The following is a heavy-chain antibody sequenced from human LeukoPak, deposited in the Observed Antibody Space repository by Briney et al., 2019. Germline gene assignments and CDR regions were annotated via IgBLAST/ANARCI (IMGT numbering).Heavy chain of an antibody. Sequence: GGSLRLSCASSGFTFSDHYMDWVRQAPGKGLEWVGRTRKKVNSYTTEYAASVKGRFTISRDDSKNSLYLQMNSLKTEDTAVYYCARSYGSGTYPFDYWGQGTLVTVSS. CDR3: ARSYGSGTYPFDY. CDR1: GFTFSDHY. J-gene: IGHJ4*02. CDR2: TRKKVNSYTT. D-gene: IGHD3-10*01. V-gene: IGHV3-72*01.